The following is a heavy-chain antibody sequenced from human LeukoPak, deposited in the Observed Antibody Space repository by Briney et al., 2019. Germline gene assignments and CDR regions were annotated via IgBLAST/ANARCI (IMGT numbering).Heavy chain of an antibody. CDR1: GFTFSSYA. Sequence: GGSLRLSCAASGFTFSSYAMSWVRQAPGKGLEWVSATSGSGSTYYADSVKGRFTISRDNSKNTLYLQMNSLRAEDTAVYSCTRTRGCSSTSCYADYWGQGTLVTVSS. V-gene: IGHV3-23*01. J-gene: IGHJ4*02. D-gene: IGHD2-2*01. CDR3: TRTRGCSSTSCYADY. CDR2: TSGSGST.